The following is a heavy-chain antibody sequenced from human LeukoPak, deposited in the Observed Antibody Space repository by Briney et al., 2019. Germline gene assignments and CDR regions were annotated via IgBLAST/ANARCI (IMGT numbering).Heavy chain of an antibody. D-gene: IGHD3-16*01. CDR2: INTDGTTT. V-gene: IGHV3-74*01. CDR1: GFTFSSHW. J-gene: IGHJ6*03. CDR3: VRGAFRGYYMDV. Sequence: PGGSLRLSCAASGFTFSSHWMHWVRQAPGEGLVWVSRINTDGTTTNYADSVKGRFTISRDNAKNTPYLLMNSLRIEDTAVYYCVRGAFRGYYMDVWGKGTTVIVSS.